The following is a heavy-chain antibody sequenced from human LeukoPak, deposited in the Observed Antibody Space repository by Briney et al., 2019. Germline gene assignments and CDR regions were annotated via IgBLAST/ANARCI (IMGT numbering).Heavy chain of an antibody. D-gene: IGHD2-8*01. CDR1: GFTFSNYA. J-gene: IGHJ4*02. V-gene: IGHV3-23*01. CDR3: AKDLRIRAGVPAF. Sequence: PGWSLTLPRPASGFTFSNYAMSWVRQAPPKGLEWASAISDRRRSSYYAHPVKGRFTISRDNSKNTLYLQMNSLRAEETALYYCAKDLRIRAGVPAFWGQGTLVTVSS. CDR2: ISDRRRSS.